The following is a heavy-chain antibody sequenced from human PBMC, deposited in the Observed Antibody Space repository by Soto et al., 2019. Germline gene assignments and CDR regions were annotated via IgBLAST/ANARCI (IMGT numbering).Heavy chain of an antibody. D-gene: IGHD2-15*01. CDR2: ISSSSSTI. Sequence: GGSLRLSCAASGFTFSSYSMNWVRQAPGKGLEWVSYISSSSSTIYYADSVKGRFTISRDNAKNSLYLQMNSLRDEDTAVYYCASATRCSGGSCHRSNDYWGQGTLVTVSS. V-gene: IGHV3-48*02. CDR1: GFTFSSYS. J-gene: IGHJ4*02. CDR3: ASATRCSGGSCHRSNDY.